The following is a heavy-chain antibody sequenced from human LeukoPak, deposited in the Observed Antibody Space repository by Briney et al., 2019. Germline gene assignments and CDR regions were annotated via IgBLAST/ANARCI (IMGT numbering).Heavy chain of an antibody. D-gene: IGHD4-23*01. CDR3: AMDYGGNSDNY. Sequence: PGGSLRLSCAASGFTFSSYWMSWVRQAPGKGPEWVANIKPDGSEKYYVDSVKGRFTISRDNAKNSLYLQMNSLRAEDTAVYYCAMDYGGNSDNYWGQGTPVTVSS. CDR1: GFTFSSYW. V-gene: IGHV3-7*04. CDR2: IKPDGSEK. J-gene: IGHJ4*02.